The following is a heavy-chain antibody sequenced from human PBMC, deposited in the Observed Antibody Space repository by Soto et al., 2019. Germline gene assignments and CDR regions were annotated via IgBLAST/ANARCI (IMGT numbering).Heavy chain of an antibody. Sequence: EVQLVESGGGMVKPGGSLRLSCAASGFTFSHAWMTWVRQAPGKGLEWVGRIKSSPDGGTTDYAAPVKGRFTISRDDSKTALYLQMNSVKTEDTAVYYCMTDRGSFGDYVPSNDYYGMDIW. D-gene: IGHD4-17*01. CDR3: MTDRGSFGDYVPSNDYYGMDI. CDR1: GFTFSHAW. CDR2: IKSSPDGGTT. J-gene: IGHJ6*01. V-gene: IGHV3-15*01.